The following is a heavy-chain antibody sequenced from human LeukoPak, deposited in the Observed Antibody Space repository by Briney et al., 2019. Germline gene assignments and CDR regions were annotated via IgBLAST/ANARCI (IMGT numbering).Heavy chain of an antibody. D-gene: IGHD3-22*01. J-gene: IGHJ4*02. Sequence: TSETLSLTCTVSGGSISSGDYYWSWIRQLPGKGLEWIGYIYYSGSSFYNPSLKSRVTISVDTSKNQFSLNLSSVTAADTAVYYCARGAATYYYESSGYYPFDYWGQGTLVTVSS. CDR1: GGSISSGDYY. CDR3: ARGAATYYYESSGYYPFDY. CDR2: IYYSGSS. V-gene: IGHV4-30-4*01.